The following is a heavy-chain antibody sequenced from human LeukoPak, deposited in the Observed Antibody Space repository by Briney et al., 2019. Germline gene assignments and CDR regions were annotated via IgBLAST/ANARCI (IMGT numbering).Heavy chain of an antibody. D-gene: IGHD3-10*01. CDR1: GGSFSGYF. Sequence: TSETLSLTCAVYGGSFSGYFWSWIRQPPGKGLEWIGEINPSGSTNYNPSLKSRVTISIDTSKNQFSLKLSSVTAADTAVYYCARFGSYWGQGILVTVSS. CDR3: ARFGSY. J-gene: IGHJ4*02. V-gene: IGHV4-34*01. CDR2: INPSGST.